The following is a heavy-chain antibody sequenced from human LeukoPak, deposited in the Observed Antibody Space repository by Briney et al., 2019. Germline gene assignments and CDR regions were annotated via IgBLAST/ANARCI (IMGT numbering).Heavy chain of an antibody. V-gene: IGHV3-30*04. D-gene: IGHD3-16*01. CDR2: ISYDGSNK. CDR1: GFTFSNYA. CDR3: AKSGGVRFDP. Sequence: GRSLRLTCAASGFTFSNYAMHWVRQAPGKGLEWVAVISYDGSNKYYTDSVKGRFTISGDSSKNTLYLQMNSLRAEDTAIYYCAKSGGVRFDPWGQGTLVTVSS. J-gene: IGHJ5*02.